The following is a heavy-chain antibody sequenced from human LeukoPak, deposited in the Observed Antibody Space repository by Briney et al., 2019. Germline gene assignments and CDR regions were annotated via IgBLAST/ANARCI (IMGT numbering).Heavy chain of an antibody. CDR2: INSDGSST. J-gene: IGHJ6*02. V-gene: IGHV3-74*03. Sequence: PGGSLRLFCAASGFTINNYWMHWVRQAPGKGLVWVSRINSDGSSTKYADSVKGRFTISRDNAKNTLFLQMNSLRAEDTAVYCCVKNYGVWGQGTTVTVSS. CDR1: GFTINNYW. D-gene: IGHD3-16*01. CDR3: VKNYGV.